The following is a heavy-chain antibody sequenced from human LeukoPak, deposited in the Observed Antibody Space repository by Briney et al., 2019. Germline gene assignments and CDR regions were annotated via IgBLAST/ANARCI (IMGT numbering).Heavy chain of an antibody. Sequence: GGSLRLSCAASGFTFSSYWMNWARQAPGKGLEWVASINHNGNVNYYVDSMKGRFTISRDNAKNSLYLQMSNLRAEDTAVYFCARGGGLDVWGQGATVTVSS. CDR3: ARGGGLDV. V-gene: IGHV3-7*03. CDR1: GFTFSSYW. D-gene: IGHD3-16*01. J-gene: IGHJ6*02. CDR2: INHNGNVN.